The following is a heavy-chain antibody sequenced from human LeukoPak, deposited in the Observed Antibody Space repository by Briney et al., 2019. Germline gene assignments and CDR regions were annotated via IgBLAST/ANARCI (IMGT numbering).Heavy chain of an antibody. CDR2: INPNSGGP. V-gene: IGHV1-2*02. CDR3: ARGRGGHNLVDY. CDR1: GYTFTGYY. J-gene: IGHJ4*02. Sequence: GASVKVSCKASGYTFTGYYMHWVRQAPGQGLELMGWINPNSGGPNYAQKFQGRVTMTRDTSISTAYMELSSLKSDDTAVYFCARGRGGHNLVDYWGQGTLVTVSS. D-gene: IGHD5-24*01.